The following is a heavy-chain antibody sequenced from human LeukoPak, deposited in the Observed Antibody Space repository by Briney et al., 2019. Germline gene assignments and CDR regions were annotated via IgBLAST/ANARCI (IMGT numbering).Heavy chain of an antibody. D-gene: IGHD3-22*01. Sequence: SETLSLTCTVSGGSVSSGSYYWSWIRQPPGKGLEWIGYIYYSGSTNYNPSLKSRVTISADTSKNQFSLKLSSVTAADTAVYYCARDSQITTIIRGMDVWGQGTTVTVSS. V-gene: IGHV4-61*01. CDR3: ARDSQITTIIRGMDV. J-gene: IGHJ6*02. CDR2: IYYSGST. CDR1: GGSVSSGSYY.